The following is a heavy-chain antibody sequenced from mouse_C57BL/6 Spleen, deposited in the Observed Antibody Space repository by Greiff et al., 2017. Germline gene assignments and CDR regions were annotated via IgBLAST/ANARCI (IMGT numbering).Heavy chain of an antibody. D-gene: IGHD2-4*01. CDR3: ARSGDYDVRYAMDY. Sequence: QVQLQQPGAELVKPGASVKMSCKASGYTFTSYWITWVKPRPGQGLEWIGVIYPGSGSTNYNEKFKSKATLTVDTSSSTAYMQLRSLTSEDSAVYYCARSGDYDVRYAMDYWGQGTSVTVSS. V-gene: IGHV1-55*01. CDR2: IYPGSGST. CDR1: GYTFTSYW. J-gene: IGHJ4*01.